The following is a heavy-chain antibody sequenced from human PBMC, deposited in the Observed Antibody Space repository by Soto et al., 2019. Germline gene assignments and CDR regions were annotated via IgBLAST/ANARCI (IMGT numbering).Heavy chain of an antibody. J-gene: IGHJ6*02. D-gene: IGHD1-26*01. CDR1: GGSISSSNYY. CDR2: IYYSGYT. CDR3: ARHNGPLYVGYYYDMDV. Sequence: SETLSLTCTVSGGSISSSNYYWGWIRQPPGKGLEWIGSIYYSGYTYYNPSLKSRVTISLDTSTNQFSLKLRSVTAADTAVYYCARHNGPLYVGYYYDMDVWGQGTTVTVSS. V-gene: IGHV4-39*01.